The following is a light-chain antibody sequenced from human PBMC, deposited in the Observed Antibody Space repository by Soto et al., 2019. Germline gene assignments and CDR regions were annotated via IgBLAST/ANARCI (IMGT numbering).Light chain of an antibody. CDR2: DAS. CDR3: QQRSNWPPN. J-gene: IGKJ5*01. V-gene: IGKV3-11*01. CDR1: QSVSSY. Sequence: EIVLTQSPATLSLSPGERATLSCRASQSVSSYLAWYQQKPGQAPRLLIYDASNRATGIPARFSGSGSGTDFTLTISSLEPEDFAVYYCQQRSNWPPNFGRGTRLEI.